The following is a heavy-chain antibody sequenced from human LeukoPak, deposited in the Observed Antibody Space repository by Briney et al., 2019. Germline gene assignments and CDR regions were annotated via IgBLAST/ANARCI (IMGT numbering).Heavy chain of an antibody. CDR3: ARAHSGSSSGDRY. J-gene: IGHJ4*02. Sequence: PGGSLRLSCAASGFTFDDYAMHWVRQAPGKGLGWVSGISWNSGSIGYADSVKGRFTISRDNAKNSLYLQMNSLRAEDTALYYCARAHSGSSSGDRYWGQGTLVTVSS. CDR2: ISWNSGSI. CDR1: GFTFDDYA. D-gene: IGHD1-26*01. V-gene: IGHV3-9*01.